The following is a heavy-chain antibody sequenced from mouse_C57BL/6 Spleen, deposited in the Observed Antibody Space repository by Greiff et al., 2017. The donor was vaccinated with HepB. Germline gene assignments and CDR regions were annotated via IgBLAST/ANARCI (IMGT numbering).Heavy chain of an antibody. CDR1: GYTFTSYW. J-gene: IGHJ1*03. Sequence: QVQLQQPGAELVMPGASVKLSCKASGYTFTSYWMHWVKQRPGQGLEWIGEIDPSDSYTNYNQKFKGKSTLTVDKSSSTAYMQLSSLTSEDSAVYYCARKTVLRPPTGYFDVWGTGTTVTVSS. CDR3: ARKTVLRPPTGYFDV. CDR2: IDPSDSYT. V-gene: IGHV1-69*01. D-gene: IGHD1-2*01.